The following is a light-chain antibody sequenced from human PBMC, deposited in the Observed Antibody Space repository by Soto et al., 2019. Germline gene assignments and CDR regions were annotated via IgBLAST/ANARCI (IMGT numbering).Light chain of an antibody. CDR3: CSYAGGYSYV. Sequence: QSALTQPRSVSGSPGQSVTIPCAGTSSDVGGYNYVSWYQHHPGKAPKLMISDVTKRPSGVPDRFSGSKSGNTASLTISGLQAEDEADYYCCSYAGGYSYVFGTGTKLTVL. V-gene: IGLV2-11*01. CDR1: SSDVGGYNY. J-gene: IGLJ1*01. CDR2: DVT.